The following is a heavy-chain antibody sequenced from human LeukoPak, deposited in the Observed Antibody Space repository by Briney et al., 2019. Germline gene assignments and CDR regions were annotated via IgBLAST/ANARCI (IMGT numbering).Heavy chain of an antibody. V-gene: IGHV4-59*01. D-gene: IGHD2-2*01. J-gene: IGHJ5*02. Sequence: SATLSLTCTVSGGSISNYYWNWIRQPPGKGLEWIGYIYYTGSTNYNPSLKSRVTISVDTSKNQFSLKLSSVTAADTAVYFCASVGYCSTTSCPFDPWGQGTLVTVSS. CDR3: ASVGYCSTTSCPFDP. CDR1: GGSISNYY. CDR2: IYYTGST.